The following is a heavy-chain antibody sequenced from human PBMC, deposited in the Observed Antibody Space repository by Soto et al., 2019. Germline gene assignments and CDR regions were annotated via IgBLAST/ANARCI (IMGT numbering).Heavy chain of an antibody. J-gene: IGHJ4*02. V-gene: IGHV4-28*01. CDR1: GYSISSSNW. CDR2: ISYSGSA. CDR3: ATMGTPATGLYYFDY. D-gene: IGHD2-15*01. Sequence: SETLSLTCAVSGYSISSSNWWGWIRQPPGKGLEWIGFISYSGSAYYNPSLKSRVTISVDTSKNQFSLNLSFVTAADTAVYYCATMGTPATGLYYFDYWGQGTLVTVSS.